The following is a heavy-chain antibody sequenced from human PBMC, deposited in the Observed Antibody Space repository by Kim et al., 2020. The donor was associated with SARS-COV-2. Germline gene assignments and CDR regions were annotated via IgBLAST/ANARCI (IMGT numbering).Heavy chain of an antibody. D-gene: IGHD3-22*01. CDR3: TSLMVGDTMIVVAGLAFDI. J-gene: IGHJ3*02. V-gene: IGHV3-73*01. CDR1: GFTFSGSA. CDR2: IRSKANSYAT. Sequence: GGSLRLSCAASGFTFSGSAMHWVRQASGKGLEWVGRIRSKANSYATAYAASVKGRFTISRDDSKNTAYLQMNSLKTEDTAVYYCTSLMVGDTMIVVAGLAFDIWGQGTMVTVSS.